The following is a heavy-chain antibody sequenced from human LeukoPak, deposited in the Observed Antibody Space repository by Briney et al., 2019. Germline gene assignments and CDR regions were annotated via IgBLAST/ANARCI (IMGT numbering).Heavy chain of an antibody. CDR3: ARGRYDFWSGYSKTFDY. CDR1: GGSISSYY. J-gene: IGHJ4*02. Sequence: PSETLSLTCTVSGGSISSYYWSWIRQPPGKGLELIGYIYYSGGTNYNPSLKNRVTISVDTAKNQFSLKLSSVTAADTAVYYCARGRYDFWSGYSKTFDYWGQGTLVTVSS. V-gene: IGHV4-59*12. CDR2: IYYSGGT. D-gene: IGHD3-3*01.